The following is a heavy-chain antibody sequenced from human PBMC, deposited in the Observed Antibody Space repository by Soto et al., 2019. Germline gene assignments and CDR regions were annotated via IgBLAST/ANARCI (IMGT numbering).Heavy chain of an antibody. D-gene: IGHD6-19*01. J-gene: IGHJ4*02. Sequence: QVQLQESGPGLLKPSETLSLTCTVSGGSISTYWWSWIRQPPGKGLEWIGYIYYGGSTNYNPSLQSRVTISVDTSQDQFSLGLRSVTAADTAVDYCARRARAVDFDYWGQGTPGPVSS. CDR1: GGSISTYW. CDR2: IYYGGST. CDR3: ARRARAVDFDY. V-gene: IGHV4-59*01.